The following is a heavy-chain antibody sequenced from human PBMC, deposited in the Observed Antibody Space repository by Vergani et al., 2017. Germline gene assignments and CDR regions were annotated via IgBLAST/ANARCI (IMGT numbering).Heavy chain of an antibody. CDR3: ARHTTYTDS. CDR1: EYSFGNYW. J-gene: IGHJ4*02. D-gene: IGHD1-1*01. V-gene: IGHV5-51*01. CDR2: IYPADSDT. Sequence: EVELVQSGPEMRTPGESLTIPCKGSEYSFGNYWIGWVRQMPGKGLEWMGIIYPADSDTRYSPSFQGQVTISADKSISTAFLQWDSLKASDTALYYCARHTTYTDSWGQGTMVTVSS.